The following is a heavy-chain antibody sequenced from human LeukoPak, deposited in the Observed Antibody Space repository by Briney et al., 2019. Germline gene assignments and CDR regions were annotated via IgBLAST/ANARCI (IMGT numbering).Heavy chain of an antibody. CDR3: AGASIAARQVNSYMDV. J-gene: IGHJ6*03. Sequence: SETLSLTCTVSGGSISSGSYYWSWIRQPAGKGLEWIGRIYTSGSTNYNPSLKSRVTISVDTSKNQFSLKLTSVTAADTAVYYCAGASIAARQVNSYMDVWGKGTTVTVSS. D-gene: IGHD6-6*01. CDR2: IYTSGST. V-gene: IGHV4-61*02. CDR1: GGSISSGSYY.